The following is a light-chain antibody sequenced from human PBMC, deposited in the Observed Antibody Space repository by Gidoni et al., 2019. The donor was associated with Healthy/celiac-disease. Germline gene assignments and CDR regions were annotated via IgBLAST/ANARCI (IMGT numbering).Light chain of an antibody. J-gene: IGLJ3*02. CDR1: SSNIGEGYD. CDR3: QSYDSSLSGWV. Sequence: QSVLTQPPSVSGAPGQQVTLACTGSSSNIGEGYDVHWYQPLPGTAPKLLSYGNSNRPSGVPDRFSGSKSGTSASLAITGLQAEDEADYYCQSYDSSLSGWVFGGGTKLTVL. CDR2: GNS. V-gene: IGLV1-40*01.